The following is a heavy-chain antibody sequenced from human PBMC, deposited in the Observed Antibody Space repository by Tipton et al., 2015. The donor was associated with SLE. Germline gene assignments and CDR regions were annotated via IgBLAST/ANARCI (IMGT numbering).Heavy chain of an antibody. CDR1: GFTFDAYA. CDR3: ARQDHRGDWAVFDK. J-gene: IGHJ4*02. V-gene: IGHV3-9*01. Sequence: SLRLSCAASGFTFDAYALHWARQAPGKGPEWVSGIDWNSGTIIYADSVKGRFTISRDNAKNSLYLQMNSLRAEDTAFYYCARQDHRGDWAVFDKWGQGTLVTVSS. CDR2: IDWNSGTI. D-gene: IGHD2-21*02.